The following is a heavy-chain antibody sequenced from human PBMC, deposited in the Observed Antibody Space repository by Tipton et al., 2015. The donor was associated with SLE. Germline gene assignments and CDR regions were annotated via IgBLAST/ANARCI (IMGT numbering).Heavy chain of an antibody. CDR3: ALYSYGY. CDR1: GGSIISGDYF. V-gene: IGHV4-61*08. D-gene: IGHD5-18*01. Sequence: TLSLTCTVSGGSIISGDYFWTWIRQPPGKGLEWIGYIYYSGSTNYNPSLKSRVTISVDTSKNQFSLKLSSVTAADTAVYYCALYSYGYWGQGTLVTVSS. CDR2: IYYSGST. J-gene: IGHJ4*02.